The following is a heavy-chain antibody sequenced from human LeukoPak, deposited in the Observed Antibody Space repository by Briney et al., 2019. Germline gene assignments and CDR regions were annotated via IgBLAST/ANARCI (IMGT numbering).Heavy chain of an antibody. J-gene: IGHJ4*02. CDR2: ISGSGGST. CDR1: GFTFSSYG. D-gene: IGHD3-10*01. CDR3: AKASPTMVRGVIREYYFDY. Sequence: PGGTLRLSCAASGFTFSSYGMSWVRQAPGKGLEWVSAISGSGGSTYYADSVKGRFTISRDNSKNTLYLQMNSLRAEDTAVYYCAKASPTMVRGVIREYYFDYWGQGTLVTVSS. V-gene: IGHV3-23*01.